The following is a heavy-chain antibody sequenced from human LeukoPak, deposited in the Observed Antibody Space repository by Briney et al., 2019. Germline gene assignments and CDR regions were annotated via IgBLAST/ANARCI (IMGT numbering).Heavy chain of an antibody. D-gene: IGHD3-16*01. V-gene: IGHV3-73*01. Sequence: GGSLKLSCAASGFTFSGSAMHWVRQASGKGLEWVGRIRSKANSYATAYAASVRGRFTISRDDSKNTAYLQMNSLKTEDTAVYYCTKSTLGMDVWGKGTTVTVSS. CDR2: IRSKANSYAT. J-gene: IGHJ6*04. CDR1: GFTFSGSA. CDR3: TKSTLGMDV.